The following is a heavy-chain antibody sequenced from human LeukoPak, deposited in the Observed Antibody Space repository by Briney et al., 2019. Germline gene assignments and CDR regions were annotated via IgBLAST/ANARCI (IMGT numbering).Heavy chain of an antibody. D-gene: IGHD6-6*01. CDR3: TRREAARAYYYGMDV. CDR2: IRSKANSYAT. CDR1: GFTFSGSA. V-gene: IGHV3-73*01. J-gene: IGHJ6*02. Sequence: TGGSLRLSCAASGFTFSGSAMHWVRQASGKGLEWVGRIRSKANSYATAYAASVKGRFTIPRDDSKNTAYLQMNSLKTEDTAVYYCTRREAARAYYYGMDVWGQGTTVTVSS.